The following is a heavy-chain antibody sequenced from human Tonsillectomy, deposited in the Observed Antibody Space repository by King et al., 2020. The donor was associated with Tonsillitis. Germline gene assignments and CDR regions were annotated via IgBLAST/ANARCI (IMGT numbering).Heavy chain of an antibody. CDR3: ARTLAATRGYYFDY. CDR2: IIPVLGTA. J-gene: IGHJ4*02. D-gene: IGHD6-19*01. V-gene: IGHV1-69*04. Sequence: QLVQSGAEVKKPGSSVKVSCKASGGTFNNYAISWVRQAPGQGLEWMGRIIPVLGTAKYAQKFQGRVMITADKATTTVNMEMSSLTSEDTAIYFCARTLAATRGYYFDYWVQGSPVTVSS. CDR1: GGTFNNYA.